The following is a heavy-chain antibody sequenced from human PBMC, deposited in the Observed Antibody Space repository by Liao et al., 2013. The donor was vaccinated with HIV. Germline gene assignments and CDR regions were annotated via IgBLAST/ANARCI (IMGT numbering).Heavy chain of an antibody. CDR2: IYYSGST. V-gene: IGHV4-34*01. CDR1: GGSFSDYS. Sequence: QVQLQQWGAGLLKPSETLSLTCAVYGGSFSDYSWSWIRQPPGKGLEWIGSIYYSGSTYYNPSLKSRVTISVDTSKNHFSLKLSSVTAADTAVYYCARGKGLWFGDRYGDRFQHWGQGTRVTVSS. D-gene: IGHD3-10*01. J-gene: IGHJ1*01. CDR3: ARGKGLWFGDRYGDRFQH.